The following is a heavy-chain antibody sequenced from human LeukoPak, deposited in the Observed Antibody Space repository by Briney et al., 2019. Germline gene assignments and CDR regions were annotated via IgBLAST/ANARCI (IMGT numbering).Heavy chain of an antibody. Sequence: SETLSLTCAVSGYSISSGYYWGWIRQPPGKGLEWIGSIYHSGSTYYNPSLKSRVTILLDTSKNQFSLKLSSVTAADTAVYYCAGTLGGVPAASVDWFDPWGQGTLVTVSS. D-gene: IGHD2-2*01. CDR3: AGTLGGVPAASVDWFDP. V-gene: IGHV4-38-2*01. CDR1: GYSISSGYY. CDR2: IYHSGST. J-gene: IGHJ5*02.